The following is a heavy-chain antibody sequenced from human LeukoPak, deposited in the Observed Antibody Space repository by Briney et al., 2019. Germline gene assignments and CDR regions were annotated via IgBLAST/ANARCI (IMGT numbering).Heavy chain of an antibody. J-gene: IGHJ4*02. V-gene: IGHV4-39*01. Sequence: SETLSLTCTVSGGSISSSSYHWGWIRQPPEKGLEWIGSIYYSGSTYYNPSLKSRVTISVDTSKNQFSLKLSSVTAADTAVYYCASPGVRGEWFSIDYWGQGTLVTVSS. CDR1: GGSISSSSYH. D-gene: IGHD3-10*01. CDR2: IYYSGST. CDR3: ASPGVRGEWFSIDY.